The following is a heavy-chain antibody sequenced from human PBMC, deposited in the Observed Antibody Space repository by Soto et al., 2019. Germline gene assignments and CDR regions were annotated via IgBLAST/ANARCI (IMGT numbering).Heavy chain of an antibody. CDR2: IIPIFGTA. CDR3: ARDPDYGEYTHDY. D-gene: IGHD4-17*01. CDR1: GCTYSGYV. J-gene: IGHJ4*02. V-gene: IGHV1-69*05. Sequence: FLVKVSCKSSGCTYSGYVGSWVRHATGQGLEWMGEIIPIFGTANYAQKFQGRVTITRDTSASTAYMELSSLRSEDTAVYYCARDPDYGEYTHDYWGQGTLVTVSS.